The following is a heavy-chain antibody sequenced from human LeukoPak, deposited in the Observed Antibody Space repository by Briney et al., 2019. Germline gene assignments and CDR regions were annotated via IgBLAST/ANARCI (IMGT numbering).Heavy chain of an antibody. J-gene: IGHJ6*03. Sequence: GASVKVCCKASGYTFTSYGISWVRQAPGQGLEWMGWISAYNGNTNYAQKLQGRVTMTTDTSTSTAYMELRSLRSDDTAVYYCAREREGEWSLNYYYYYYMDVWGKGITVTVSS. D-gene: IGHD2-8*01. CDR2: ISAYNGNT. V-gene: IGHV1-18*01. CDR1: GYTFTSYG. CDR3: AREREGEWSLNYYYYYYMDV.